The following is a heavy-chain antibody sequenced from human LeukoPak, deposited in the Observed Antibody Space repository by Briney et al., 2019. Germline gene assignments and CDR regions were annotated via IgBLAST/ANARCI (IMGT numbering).Heavy chain of an antibody. J-gene: IGHJ3*02. CDR3: ARDQGIAAAGMVDI. V-gene: IGHV1-69*13. CDR2: IIPIFGTA. D-gene: IGHD6-13*01. CDR1: GGTVSSYA. Sequence: SVKVSCKASGGTVSSYAISWVRQAPGQGLEWMGGIIPIFGTANYAQKFQGRVTITADESTSTAYMELSSLRSEDTAVYYCARDQGIAAAGMVDIWGQGTMVTVSS.